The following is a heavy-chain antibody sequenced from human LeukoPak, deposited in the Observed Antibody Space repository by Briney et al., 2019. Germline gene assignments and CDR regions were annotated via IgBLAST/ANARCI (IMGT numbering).Heavy chain of an antibody. Sequence: AASVKVSCKASGYTFTSYYMHWVRQAPGQGLEWMGIINPSGGSTSYAQKFQGRVTMTRDTSTSTVYMELRSLRSEDTAVYYCARTVSTGNSGWNWFDPWGQGTLVTVSS. D-gene: IGHD5/OR15-5a*01. CDR2: INPSGGST. J-gene: IGHJ5*02. CDR1: GYTFTSYY. CDR3: ARTVSTGNSGWNWFDP. V-gene: IGHV1-46*01.